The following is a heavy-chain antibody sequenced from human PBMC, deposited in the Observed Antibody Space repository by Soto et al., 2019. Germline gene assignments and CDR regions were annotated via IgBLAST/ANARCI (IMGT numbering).Heavy chain of an antibody. J-gene: IGHJ4*02. CDR2: IYYSGST. D-gene: IGHD3-22*01. V-gene: IGHV4-31*03. CDR3: ATFVVMGGELDY. Sequence: QVQLQESGPGLVKPSQTLSLTCTVSGGSISSGGYYWSWIRQHPGKGLEWIGYIYYSGSTYYNPSLKSRVTISVDTSKNQFSLKLSSVTAADTAAYYCATFVVMGGELDYWGQGTLVTVSS. CDR1: GGSISSGGYY.